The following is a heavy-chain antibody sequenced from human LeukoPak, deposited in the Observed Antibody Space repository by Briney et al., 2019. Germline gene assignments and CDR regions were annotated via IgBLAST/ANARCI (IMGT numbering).Heavy chain of an antibody. V-gene: IGHV6-1*01. CDR1: GDSVSSISAA. CDR3: ARGGYCSSTTCYHFDS. D-gene: IGHD2-2*01. J-gene: IGHJ4*02. Sequence: SQTLSLTCAISGDSVSSISAAWNWIRQSPSRGLEWLGRTYYRSKWYSDYAVSVKSRMTINPDTSKNQFSLPLNSVTPEDTAVYYCARGGYCSSTTCYHFDSWGQGTLVTVSS. CDR2: TYYRSKWYS.